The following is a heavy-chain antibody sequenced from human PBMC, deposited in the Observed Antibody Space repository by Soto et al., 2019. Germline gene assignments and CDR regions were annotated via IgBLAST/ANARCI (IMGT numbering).Heavy chain of an antibody. Sequence: PGKGLEWIGSIYYSGSTYYNPSLKSRVTISVDTSKNQFSLKLSSVTAADTAVYYCARHSSYGDPNWFDPWGQGTLVTVSS. CDR3: ARHSSYGDPNWFDP. D-gene: IGHD4-17*01. V-gene: IGHV4-39*01. CDR2: IYYSGST. J-gene: IGHJ5*02.